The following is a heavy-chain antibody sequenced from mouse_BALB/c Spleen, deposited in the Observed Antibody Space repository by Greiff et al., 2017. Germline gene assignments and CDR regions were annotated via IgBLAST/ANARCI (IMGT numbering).Heavy chain of an antibody. CDR3: AREGAGYAMDY. J-gene: IGHJ4*01. CDR1: GFTFSDYY. Sequence: EVKVVESGGGLVKPGGSLKLSCAASGFTFSDYYMYWVRQTPEKRLEWVATISDGGSYTYYPDSVKGRFTISRDNAKNNLYLQMSSLKSEDTAMYYCAREGAGYAMDYWGQGTSVTVSS. CDR2: ISDGGSYT. V-gene: IGHV5-4*02. D-gene: IGHD3-3*01.